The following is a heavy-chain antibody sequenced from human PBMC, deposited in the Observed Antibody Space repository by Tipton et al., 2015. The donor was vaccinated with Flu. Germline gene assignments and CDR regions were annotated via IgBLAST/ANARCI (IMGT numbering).Heavy chain of an antibody. V-gene: IGHV1-18*04. D-gene: IGHD5-12*01. Sequence: QLVQSGAEVKKPGESLRISCKGSGYSFTSYWISWVRQAPGQGLEWMGWISAYNGNTNYAQKLQGRVTMTTDTSTSTAYMELRSLRSDDTAVYYCARQRGYSGYDTGVVDYWGQGTLVTVSS. J-gene: IGHJ4*02. CDR3: ARQRGYSGYDTGVVDY. CDR1: GYSFTSYW. CDR2: ISAYNGNT.